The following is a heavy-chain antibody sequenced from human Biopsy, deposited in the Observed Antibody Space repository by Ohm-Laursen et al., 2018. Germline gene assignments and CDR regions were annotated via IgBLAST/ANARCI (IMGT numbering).Heavy chain of an antibody. CDR3: ARGSFWFGGNYYYYGMDV. D-gene: IGHD3-10*01. J-gene: IGHJ6*02. CDR2: MNPNSGNT. Sequence: ASVKVSCKVSGGTFNTYAVSWVRQATGQGLEWMGWMNPNSGNTDYAQKFQGRVTMTRNTSISTAYMELNSLRSEDTAVYYCARGSFWFGGNYYYYGMDVWGQGTTVTVSS. CDR1: GGTFNTYA. V-gene: IGHV1-8*02.